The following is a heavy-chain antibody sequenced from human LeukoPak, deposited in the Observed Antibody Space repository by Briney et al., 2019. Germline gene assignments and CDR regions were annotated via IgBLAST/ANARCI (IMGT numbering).Heavy chain of an antibody. Sequence: TLSLTCTVSGGSISSGSYYWSWIRQPAGKGLEWIGRIYTSGSTHYNPSLKSRVTISVDTSKNQFSLKLSSVTAADTAVYYCAGVPAAIYYYYMDVWGKGTTVTVSS. CDR2: IYTSGST. D-gene: IGHD2-2*01. V-gene: IGHV4-61*02. CDR3: AGVPAAIYYYYMDV. J-gene: IGHJ6*03. CDR1: GGSISSGSYY.